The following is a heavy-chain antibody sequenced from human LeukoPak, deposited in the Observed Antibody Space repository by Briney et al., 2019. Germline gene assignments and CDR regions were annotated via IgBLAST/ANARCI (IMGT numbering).Heavy chain of an antibody. CDR2: ISYDGSKK. J-gene: IGHJ5*01. CDR1: GFTFRSYG. Sequence: GGSLRLLCAASGFTFRSYGMHWVRQGPGKGLEWVAFISYDGSKKYYPDAVRGRFTISRDISKNTLYVEMNSLRGDDTAVSSCVKDGGSFQIDSWGQGTLVTVSS. V-gene: IGHV3-30*02. D-gene: IGHD3-3*01. CDR3: VKDGGSFQIDS.